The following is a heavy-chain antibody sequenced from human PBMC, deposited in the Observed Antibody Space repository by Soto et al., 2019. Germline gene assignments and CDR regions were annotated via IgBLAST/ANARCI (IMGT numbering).Heavy chain of an antibody. J-gene: IGHJ4*02. CDR2: ISYDGSNK. CDR1: GFTFSSYG. V-gene: IGHV3-30*18. Sequence: QVQLVESGGGVVQPGRSLRLSCAASGFTFSSYGMHWVRQAPGKGLEWVAVISYDGSNKYYADSVKGRFTISRDNSKNTLYLQMNSLRAEDTAVYYCAKDSGSGWYGIDYWGQGTLVTVSS. D-gene: IGHD6-19*01. CDR3: AKDSGSGWYGIDY.